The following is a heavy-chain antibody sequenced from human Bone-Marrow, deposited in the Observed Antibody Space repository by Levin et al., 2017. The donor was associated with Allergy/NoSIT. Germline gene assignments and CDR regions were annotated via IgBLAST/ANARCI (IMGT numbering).Heavy chain of an antibody. V-gene: IGHV4-34*01. J-gene: IGHJ6*03. Sequence: SQTLSLTCAVYGGSFSDDQWSWIRQSPGKGLEWIGEINHSGSTNYNPSLKSRVTLSLDTPKNQFSLNLSSVTAADTAVYYCARVSKNYCYYCMDGWGKGTTVTVSS. CDR2: INHSGST. CDR1: GGSFSDDQ. CDR3: ARVSKNYCYYCMDG.